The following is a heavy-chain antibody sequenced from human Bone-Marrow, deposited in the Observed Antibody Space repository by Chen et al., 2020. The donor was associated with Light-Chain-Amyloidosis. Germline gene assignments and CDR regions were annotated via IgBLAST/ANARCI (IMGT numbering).Heavy chain of an antibody. CDR2: ISYDGSNK. V-gene: IGHV3-30*18. J-gene: IGHJ4*02. CDR3: AKGATFDY. Sequence: AQRIASGGGLVKSGRSLSLTSAASAFTFSRYGMHRVRQAPGKGLEWVAVISYDGSNKYYADSVKSRFTISRDNSKITLYLKTNSLRAEDTAVYYCAKGATFDYWGQGTLVTVSS. CDR1: AFTFSRYG.